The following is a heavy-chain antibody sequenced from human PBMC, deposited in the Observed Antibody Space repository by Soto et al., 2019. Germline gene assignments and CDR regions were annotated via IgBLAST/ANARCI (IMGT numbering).Heavy chain of an antibody. CDR1: GGAISSYY. D-gene: IGHD6-19*01. CDR3: ASEVGTAVGGIWFDP. J-gene: IGHJ5*02. CDR2: IYYSGST. V-gene: IGHV4-59*01. Sequence: SETLSLTCTVSGGAISSYYWSWIRQPPGKGLEWIGYIYYSGSTNYNPSLKSRVTISVDTSKNQFSLKLSSVTAADTAVYYCASEVGTAVGGIWFDPWGQGTLVTV.